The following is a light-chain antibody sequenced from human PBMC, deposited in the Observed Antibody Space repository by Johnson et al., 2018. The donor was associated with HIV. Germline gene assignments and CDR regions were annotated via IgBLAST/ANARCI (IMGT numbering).Light chain of an antibody. V-gene: IGLV1-51*01. CDR1: SSNIGNNY. CDR3: GTWDSSLSAYV. J-gene: IGLJ1*01. CDR2: DNN. Sequence: QSVFTQPPSVSAAPGQKVTISCSGSSSNIGNNYVSWYQQFPGTAPKLLIYDNNKRPSGIPDRFSGSKSGTSATMGITGLQTGDEADYYCGTWDSSLSAYVCATGTKVTVL.